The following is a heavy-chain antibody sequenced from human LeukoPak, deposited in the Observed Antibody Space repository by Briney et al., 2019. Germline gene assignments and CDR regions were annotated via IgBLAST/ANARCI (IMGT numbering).Heavy chain of an antibody. CDR3: ARDRSYDFWSGPFDY. D-gene: IGHD3-3*01. CDR1: GFTFSSYE. V-gene: IGHV3-21*01. CDR2: ISSSSSYI. J-gene: IGHJ4*02. Sequence: PGGSLRLSCAASGFTFSSYEMNWVRQAPGKGLEWVSSISSSSSYIYYADSVKGRFTISRDNAKNSLYLQMNSLRAEDTAVYYCARDRSYDFWSGPFDYWGQGTLVTVSS.